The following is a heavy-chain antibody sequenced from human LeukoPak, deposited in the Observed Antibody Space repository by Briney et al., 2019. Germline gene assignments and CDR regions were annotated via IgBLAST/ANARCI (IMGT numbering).Heavy chain of an antibody. CDR3: ARVPYYDFWSGYYMRPEFGMDV. V-gene: IGHV1-8*01. Sequence: GASVKVSCKASGYTFTSYDINWVRQATGQGLEWMGWMNPNSGNTGCAQKFQGRVTMTRNTSISTAYMELSSLRSEDTAVYYCARVPYYDFWSGYYMRPEFGMDVWGQGTTVTVSS. CDR2: MNPNSGNT. J-gene: IGHJ6*02. D-gene: IGHD3-3*01. CDR1: GYTFTSYD.